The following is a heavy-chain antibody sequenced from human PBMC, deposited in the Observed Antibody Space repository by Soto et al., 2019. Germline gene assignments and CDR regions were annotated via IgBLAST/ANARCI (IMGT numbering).Heavy chain of an antibody. CDR3: ARDQRPNSSSLYYYFYGMDV. J-gene: IGHJ6*02. V-gene: IGHV3-30*03. D-gene: IGHD6-13*01. Sequence: HWVRQSPGKGLEWVAVTSFDGSEKFYAESVRGRFNISRDNSKNTVYLHMNSLRPEDTAMYYCARDQRPNSSSLYYYFYGMDVWGQGTTVTVSS. CDR2: TSFDGSEK.